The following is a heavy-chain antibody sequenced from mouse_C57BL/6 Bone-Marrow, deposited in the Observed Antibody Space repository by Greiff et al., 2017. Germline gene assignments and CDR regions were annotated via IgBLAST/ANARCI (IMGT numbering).Heavy chain of an antibody. CDR1: GYAFSSYW. CDR2: IYPGDGDT. V-gene: IGHV1-80*01. CDR3: ATLRRRAY. J-gene: IGHJ3*01. D-gene: IGHD2-4*01. Sequence: VMLVESGAELVKPGASVKISCKASGYAFSSYWMNWVKQRPGKGLEWIGQIYPGDGDTNYNGKFKGKATLTADKSSSTAYMQLSSLTSEDSAVYFCATLRRRAYWGQGTLVTVSA.